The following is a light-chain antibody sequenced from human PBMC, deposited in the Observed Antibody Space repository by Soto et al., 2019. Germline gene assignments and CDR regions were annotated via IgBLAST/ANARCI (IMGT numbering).Light chain of an antibody. CDR1: QSVSSSY. J-gene: IGKJ5*01. Sequence: EIVLTQSPGTLSLSPGERGTLSCRASQSVSSSYLAWYQQKPGQAPRLLIYGASSRATGIPDRFSGSGSGTDFTLTISRLEPEDFAVYYCQQRSNWPTTFGQGTRLEI. CDR3: QQRSNWPTT. V-gene: IGKV3D-20*02. CDR2: GAS.